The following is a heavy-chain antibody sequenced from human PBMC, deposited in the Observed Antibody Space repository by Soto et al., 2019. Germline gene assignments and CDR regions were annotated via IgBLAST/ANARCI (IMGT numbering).Heavy chain of an antibody. V-gene: IGHV5-51*01. Sequence: PGESLKISREGVGYSFPNHWIAWVRQRPYKGPEWMGTIYPGDSNMRYSPSFRGQVTISVDKSINTAYLQWDSLKASDTAKYYCARLSRECWSGPDYWGQGTLVTVSS. J-gene: IGHJ4*02. D-gene: IGHD3-3*01. CDR3: ARLSRECWSGPDY. CDR2: IYPGDSNM. CDR1: GYSFPNHW.